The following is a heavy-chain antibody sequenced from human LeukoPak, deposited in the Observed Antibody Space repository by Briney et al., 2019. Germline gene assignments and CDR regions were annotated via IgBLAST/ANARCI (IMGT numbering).Heavy chain of an antibody. CDR2: ISSSSSYI. Sequence: PGGSLRLSCAASGFTFSSYSMNWVRQAPGKGLEWVSSISSSSSYIYYADSVKGRFTISRDNSKNTLYLQMNSLRAEDTAVYYCARAIGKSEGYWGQGTLVTVSS. J-gene: IGHJ4*02. V-gene: IGHV3-21*01. CDR3: ARAIGKSEGY. D-gene: IGHD4-23*01. CDR1: GFTFSSYS.